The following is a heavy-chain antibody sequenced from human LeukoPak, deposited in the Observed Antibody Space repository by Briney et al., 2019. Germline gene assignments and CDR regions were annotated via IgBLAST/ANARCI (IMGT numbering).Heavy chain of an antibody. CDR1: GGSISSGGYY. V-gene: IGHV4-31*03. Sequence: SQTLSLTCTVSGGSISSGGYYWSWIRQHPGKGLEWIGYIYYSGSTYYNPSLKSRVTISVDTSKNQFSLKLSSVTAADTAVYYCARGNYDILTGYYGPVDYWGQGTLVTVSP. CDR2: IYYSGST. J-gene: IGHJ4*02. D-gene: IGHD3-9*01. CDR3: ARGNYDILTGYYGPVDY.